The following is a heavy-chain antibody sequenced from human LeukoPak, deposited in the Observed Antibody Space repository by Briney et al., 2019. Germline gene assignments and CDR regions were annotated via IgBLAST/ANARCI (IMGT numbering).Heavy chain of an antibody. CDR1: GYSFTSYW. D-gene: IGHD6-6*01. CDR2: IYPGDSDT. J-gene: IGHJ4*02. CDR3: ARIKSIAARPFDY. Sequence: GESLKISCKGSGYSFTSYWIGWVRQMPGKGLEWMGIIYPGDSDTRYSPSLQGQVTISADKSISTAYLQWSSLKASDTAMYYCARIKSIAARPFDYWGQGTLVTVSS. V-gene: IGHV5-51*01.